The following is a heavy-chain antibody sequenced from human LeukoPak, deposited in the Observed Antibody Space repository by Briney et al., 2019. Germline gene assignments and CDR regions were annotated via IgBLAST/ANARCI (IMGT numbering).Heavy chain of an antibody. V-gene: IGHV4-39*01. CDR3: ASSPDTIFGVDYYFDY. D-gene: IGHD3-3*01. Sequence: SETLSLTRTVSGGSISSSSYYWGWIRQPPGKGLEWIGSIYYSGSTYYNPSLKSRVTISVVTSKNQFSLKLSSVTAADTAVYYCASSPDTIFGVDYYFDYWGQGTLVTVSS. CDR2: IYYSGST. CDR1: GGSISSSSYY. J-gene: IGHJ4*02.